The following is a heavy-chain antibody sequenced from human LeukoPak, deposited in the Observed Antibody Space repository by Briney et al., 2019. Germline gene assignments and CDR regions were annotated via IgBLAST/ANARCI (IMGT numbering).Heavy chain of an antibody. J-gene: IGHJ4*02. CDR2: ISLDGFDQ. V-gene: IGHV3-30*18. CDR3: AKNWNYMDY. CDR1: GFTFSNYG. D-gene: IGHD1-1*01. Sequence: GGSLRLSCAASGFTFSNYGMHWVRQAPGKGLEWVAVISLDGFDQYYGDSVKGRFTISRDNSKNTLYLQMNSLRAEDTAVYYCAKNWNYMDYWGQGTLVTVSS.